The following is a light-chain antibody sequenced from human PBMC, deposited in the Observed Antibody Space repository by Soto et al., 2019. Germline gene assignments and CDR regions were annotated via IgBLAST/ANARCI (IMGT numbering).Light chain of an antibody. CDR2: DAS. V-gene: IGKV1-33*01. J-gene: IGKJ2*01. Sequence: DIQMTQSPSSLSASVGDRVTITCPASQDISNYLNWYQQKPGKAPKLLIYDASNLETGVPSRFSGSGSGTDFTFTISSLQPEDIATYYCQQYDNPMYTFGQGTKLEIK. CDR1: QDISNY. CDR3: QQYDNPMYT.